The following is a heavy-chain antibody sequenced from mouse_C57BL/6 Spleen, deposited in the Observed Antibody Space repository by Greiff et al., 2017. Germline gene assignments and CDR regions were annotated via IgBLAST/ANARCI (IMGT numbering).Heavy chain of an antibody. CDR3: AKGDYDGSSYVGRAMDY. Sequence: QVQLQQPGTELVKPGASVKLSCKASGYTFTSYWMHWVKQRPGQGLEWIGNINPSNGGTNYNEKFKSKATLTVDKSSSTAYMQLSSLTSEDSAVYYCAKGDYDGSSYVGRAMDYWGQGTSVTVSS. CDR2: INPSNGGT. V-gene: IGHV1-53*01. D-gene: IGHD1-1*01. CDR1: GYTFTSYW. J-gene: IGHJ4*01.